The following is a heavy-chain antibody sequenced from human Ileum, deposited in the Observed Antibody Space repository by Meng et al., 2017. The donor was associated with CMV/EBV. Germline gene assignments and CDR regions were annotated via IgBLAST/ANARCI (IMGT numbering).Heavy chain of an antibody. J-gene: IGHJ6*02. Sequence: ASVKVSCKASGYTFTSYDINWVRQATGQGLEWMGWMNPNSGNTGYAQKFQGRVTITRNTSISTAYMELSSLRSEDTAVYYCARALYYDFWSGYWGEDYYYYYGMDVWGQGTTVTVSS. CDR1: GYTFTSYD. D-gene: IGHD3-3*01. CDR2: MNPNSGNT. V-gene: IGHV1-8*03. CDR3: ARALYYDFWSGYWGEDYYYYYGMDV.